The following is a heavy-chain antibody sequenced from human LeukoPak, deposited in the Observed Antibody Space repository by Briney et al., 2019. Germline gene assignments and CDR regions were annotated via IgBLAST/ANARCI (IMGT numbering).Heavy chain of an antibody. CDR2: ISGSGGST. J-gene: IGHJ4*02. CDR1: GFTFSSCA. D-gene: IGHD3-22*01. V-gene: IGHV3-23*01. Sequence: GASLRLFCAASGFTFSSCAMSWVRQAAGKGLEWVSAISGSGGSTYYADSVKGRFTISRDNSKHTLYLQMNSLRAEDTAVYYCAKDLEEYSSGWYGDYYDSSGYSLWGQGTLVTVSS. CDR3: AKDLEEYSSGWYGDYYDSSGYSL.